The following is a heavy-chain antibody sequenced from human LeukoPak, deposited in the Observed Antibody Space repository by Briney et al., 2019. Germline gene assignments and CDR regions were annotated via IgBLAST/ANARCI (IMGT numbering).Heavy chain of an antibody. CDR3: ARDRLRFLEY. V-gene: IGHV3-48*03. J-gene: IGHJ4*02. CDR1: GFTFSSYE. Sequence: GGSLRLSCAASGFTFSSYEMNWVRQAPGKGPEWVSYISSSGSTIYYADSVKGRFTISRDNAKNSLYLQMNSLRAGDTAVYYCARDRLRFLEYWGQGTLVTVSS. D-gene: IGHD3-3*01. CDR2: ISSSGSTI.